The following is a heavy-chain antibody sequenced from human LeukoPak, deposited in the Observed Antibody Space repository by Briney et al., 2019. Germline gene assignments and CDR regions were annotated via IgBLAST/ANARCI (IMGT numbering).Heavy chain of an antibody. V-gene: IGHV4-30-2*01. J-gene: IGHJ5*02. D-gene: IGHD3-10*01. Sequence: PSETLSLTCAVSGGSISSGGYSWSWIRQPPGKGLEWIGYIYHSGSTYYNPSLKSRVDRSKNQFSLKLSSVTAADTAVYYCARLYGSGSTNWFDPWGQGTLVTASS. CDR1: GGSISSGGYS. CDR3: ARLYGSGSTNWFDP. CDR2: IYHSGST.